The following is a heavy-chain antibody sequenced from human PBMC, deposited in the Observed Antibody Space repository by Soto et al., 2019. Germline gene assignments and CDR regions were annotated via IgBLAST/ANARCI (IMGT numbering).Heavy chain of an antibody. J-gene: IGHJ4*02. CDR2: ISHSGKT. CDR3: ARAPKVSGSSQTRPDF. D-gene: IGHD6-6*01. CDR1: SGSFSGYY. Sequence: SETLSLTCSIYSGSFSGYYWSWIRQPPGKGLEWFGGISHSGKTHCSPPRKSRLAIAIHQSKKKFAVNLASVCAADTDVYYCARAPKVSGSSQTRPDFWAQGTLV. V-gene: IGHV4-34*01.